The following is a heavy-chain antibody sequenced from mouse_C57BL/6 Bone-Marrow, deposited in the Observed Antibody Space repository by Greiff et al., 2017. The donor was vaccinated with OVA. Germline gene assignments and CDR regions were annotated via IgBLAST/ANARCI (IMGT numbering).Heavy chain of an antibody. J-gene: IGHJ4*01. CDR3: ARPCCLYAMDY. CDR2: IHPNSGST. V-gene: IGHV1-64*01. Sequence: QVQLQQPGAELVKPGASVKLSCKASGYTFTSYWMHWVKQRPGQGLEWIGMIHPNSGSTNYNEKFKSKATLTVDKSSSTAYMQLSSLTSEDSAVYYCARPCCLYAMDYWGQGTSVTVSS. CDR1: GYTFTSYW.